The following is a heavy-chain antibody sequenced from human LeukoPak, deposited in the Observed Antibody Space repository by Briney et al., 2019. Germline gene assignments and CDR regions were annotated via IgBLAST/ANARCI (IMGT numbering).Heavy chain of an antibody. Sequence: PGGSLRLSCAASGFTFSNYAMNWVRQAPGKGLEWVSSISGGDGTTFYADSVKGRFTISRDNSKNTLYLQMDSLRAEDTAVYYCAKAGSLDIAARQNYWGQGTLVTVSS. V-gene: IGHV3-23*01. CDR2: ISGGDGTT. CDR1: GFTFSNYA. J-gene: IGHJ4*02. D-gene: IGHD6-6*01. CDR3: AKAGSLDIAARQNY.